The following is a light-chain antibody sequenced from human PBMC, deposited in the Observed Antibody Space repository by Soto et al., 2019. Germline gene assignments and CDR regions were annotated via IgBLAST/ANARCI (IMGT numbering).Light chain of an antibody. J-gene: IGLJ1*01. Sequence: QAVLTQPASVSGSAGQSITLSCTGTRSDVGTYDFVSWYQQHPGKAPRLMIFDVSERPSGVPDRFSGSKSGNTASLTISGLQAEDEADYYCCLYAVTFYVFGTGTKVTVL. CDR2: DVS. V-gene: IGLV2-11*01. CDR1: RSDVGTYDF. CDR3: CLYAVTFYV.